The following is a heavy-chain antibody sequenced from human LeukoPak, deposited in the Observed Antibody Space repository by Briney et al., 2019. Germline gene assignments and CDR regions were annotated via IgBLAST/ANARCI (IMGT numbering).Heavy chain of an antibody. D-gene: IGHD2-15*01. V-gene: IGHV3-21*01. Sequence: GGSLRLSCTASGFTSSIYSMNWVRQAPGKGLEWVSSISSSSSSIYYADSVKGQFTISRDNAKNSLYLQMNNLRVEDTAVYYCARGRSCSSVSCYTTGLFDYWGRGTLVSVSS. CDR3: ARGRSCSSVSCYTTGLFDY. CDR2: ISSSSSSI. CDR1: GFTSSIYS. J-gene: IGHJ4*02.